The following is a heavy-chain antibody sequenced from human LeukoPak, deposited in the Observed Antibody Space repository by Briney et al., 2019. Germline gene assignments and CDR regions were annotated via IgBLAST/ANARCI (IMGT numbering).Heavy chain of an antibody. J-gene: IGHJ4*02. CDR2: ISAYNGNT. CDR1: GYTFINYY. V-gene: IGHV1-18*04. CDR3: ARVRDYFDSSDYSDY. D-gene: IGHD3-22*01. Sequence: ASVKVSCKASGYTFINYYIHWVRQAPGQGLEWMGWISAYNGNTKYVQKFQGRVTMTIDTSSTTAYMELRSLTSDDTAVYYCARVRDYFDSSDYSDYWGQGTLVTVSS.